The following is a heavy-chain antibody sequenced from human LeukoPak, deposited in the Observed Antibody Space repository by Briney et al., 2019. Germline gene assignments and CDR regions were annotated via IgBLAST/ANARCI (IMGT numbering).Heavy chain of an antibody. V-gene: IGHV4-38-2*02. CDR3: ARVRAGSRLDAFDI. D-gene: IGHD2-2*01. J-gene: IGHJ3*02. CDR1: SYSISSGYF. Sequence: SETLSLTCTVSSYSISSGYFWAWISQPPGKGLEWIASIYHSGSTYYSPSLKSRVTMSVDTSKNQFSLKLTSVTAADTAVYYCARVRAGSRLDAFDIWGQGTMVTVSS. CDR2: IYHSGST.